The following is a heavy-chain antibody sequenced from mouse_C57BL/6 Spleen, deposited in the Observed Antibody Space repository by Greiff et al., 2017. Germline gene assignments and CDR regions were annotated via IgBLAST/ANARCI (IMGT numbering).Heavy chain of an antibody. CDR3: ARWSLYYLDY. CDR2: IYPGSGST. Sequence: VQLQQSGPELVKPGASVKISCKASGYSFTSYCIHWVKQRPGQGLEWIGWIYPGSGSTKYNEKFKSKATLTADTSSSTAYMQLSSLTSEDSAVYYCARWSLYYLDYWGQGTTLTVSS. V-gene: IGHV1-66*01. CDR1: GYSFTSYC. J-gene: IGHJ2*01.